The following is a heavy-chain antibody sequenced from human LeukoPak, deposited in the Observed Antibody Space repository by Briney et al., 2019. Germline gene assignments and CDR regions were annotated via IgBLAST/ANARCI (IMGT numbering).Heavy chain of an antibody. CDR2: FDPEDGET. CDR1: GYTLTELS. CDR3: ATTRCSSTSCYTGFYFY. D-gene: IGHD2-2*02. J-gene: IGHJ4*02. V-gene: IGHV1-24*01. Sequence: ASVKVSCKVSGYTLTELSMHWVRQAPGKGLEWMGGFDPEDGETIYAQKFQGRVTMTEDTSTDTAYMELSSLRSEDTAVYYCATTRCSSTSCYTGFYFYCDQGTLVTVSS.